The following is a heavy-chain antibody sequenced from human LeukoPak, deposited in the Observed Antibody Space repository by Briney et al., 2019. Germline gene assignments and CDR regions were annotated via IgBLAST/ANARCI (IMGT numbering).Heavy chain of an antibody. CDR3: ARVGDYYDSSGYQGFDY. V-gene: IGHV3-33*01. Sequence: SGGSLRLSCAASGFTFSSYGMHWVRQAPGKGLEWVAVIWYDGSNKYYADSVKGRFTISRDNSKNTLYLQMNSLRAEDTAVYYCARVGDYYDSSGYQGFDYWGQGTLVTVSS. CDR2: IWYDGSNK. J-gene: IGHJ4*02. D-gene: IGHD3-22*01. CDR1: GFTFSSYG.